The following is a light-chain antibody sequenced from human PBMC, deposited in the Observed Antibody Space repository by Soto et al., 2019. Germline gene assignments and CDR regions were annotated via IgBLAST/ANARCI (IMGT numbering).Light chain of an antibody. V-gene: IGKV1-27*01. J-gene: IGKJ1*01. CDR3: QKYNSAPRT. Sequence: IEMTQSPSSLSASVGDRVTITCRASQTIRNYLAWYQQKPGEVPGLLIYAASTLQRGVPTRFNGSGSGTDFTLTITSLQPEDVATYYCQKYNSAPRTFGQGTKVEIK. CDR1: QTIRNY. CDR2: AAS.